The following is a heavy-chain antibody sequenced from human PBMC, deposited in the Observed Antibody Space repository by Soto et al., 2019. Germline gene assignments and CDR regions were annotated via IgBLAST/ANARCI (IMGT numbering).Heavy chain of an antibody. D-gene: IGHD3-22*01. Sequence: SVKVSCNASGFTFSSSSVQWGRQARGQRLEWIGWIVVGSGNTNYAQELQDRVTITRDMSTSTAYMELSSLRSEDTAVYYCAADDTSAYYYYWGQGTLVIVS. V-gene: IGHV1-58*01. CDR2: IVVGSGNT. CDR3: AADDTSAYYYY. CDR1: GFTFSSSS. J-gene: IGHJ4*02.